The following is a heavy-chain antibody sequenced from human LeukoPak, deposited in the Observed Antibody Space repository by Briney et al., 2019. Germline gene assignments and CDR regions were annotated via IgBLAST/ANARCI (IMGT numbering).Heavy chain of an antibody. CDR1: GFSVSSNH. V-gene: IGHV3-53*01. J-gene: IGHJ4*02. D-gene: IGHD6-13*01. Sequence: GGSLRLSCAASGFSVSSNHMSWVRQAPGKGLEWVSVIYSGGSTYYADSVKGQFTISRDNSKNTLYLQVNSLRAEDTAVYYCARDRGSSWTYSFDYWGQGTLVTVSS. CDR3: ARDRGSSWTYSFDY. CDR2: IYSGGST.